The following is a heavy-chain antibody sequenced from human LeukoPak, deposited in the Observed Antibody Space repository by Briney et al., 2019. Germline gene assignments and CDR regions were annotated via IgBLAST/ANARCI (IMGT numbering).Heavy chain of an antibody. J-gene: IGHJ4*02. Sequence: SETLSLTCTVSGYSIGSGYYWGWIRQPPGKGLEWIGSIYHSGSTYYNPSLKSRVTISVDASKNQFSLKLSSVTAADTAVYYCARTSYDILAGYRTGGGFDYWGQGTLVTVSS. CDR3: ARTSYDILAGYRTGGGFDY. V-gene: IGHV4-38-2*02. CDR2: IYHSGST. CDR1: GYSIGSGYY. D-gene: IGHD3-9*01.